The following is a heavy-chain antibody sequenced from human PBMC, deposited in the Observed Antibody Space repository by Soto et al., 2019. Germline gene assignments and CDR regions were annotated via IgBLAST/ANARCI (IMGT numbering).Heavy chain of an antibody. CDR3: ARSRIAAAGYDY. CDR1: GGSISSGGYY. V-gene: IGHV4-31*03. J-gene: IGHJ4*02. Sequence: PSETLSLTCTVSGGSISSGGYYWSWIRQYPGKGLEWIGYIYYSGSTYYNPSLKSRVTISVDTSKNQFSLKLSSVTAADTAVYYCARSRIAAAGYDYWGQGTLVTVSS. CDR2: IYYSGST. D-gene: IGHD6-13*01.